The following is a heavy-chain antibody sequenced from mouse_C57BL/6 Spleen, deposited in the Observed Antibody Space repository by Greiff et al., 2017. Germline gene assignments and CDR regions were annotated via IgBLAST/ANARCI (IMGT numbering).Heavy chain of an antibody. V-gene: IGHV5-17*01. CDR3: ARGSPYGNYSYYAMDY. J-gene: IGHJ4*01. Sequence: EVQGVESGGGLVKPGGSLKLSCAASGFTFSDYGMHWVRQAPEKGLEWVAYISGGSSTIYYADTVKGRFTISRDNAKNTLFLQMTSLRSEDTAMYYCARGSPYGNYSYYAMDYWGQGTSVTVSS. CDR1: GFTFSDYG. D-gene: IGHD2-1*01. CDR2: ISGGSSTI.